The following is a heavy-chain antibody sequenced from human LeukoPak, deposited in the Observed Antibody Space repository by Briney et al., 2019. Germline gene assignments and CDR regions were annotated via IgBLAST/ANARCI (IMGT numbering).Heavy chain of an antibody. D-gene: IGHD3-10*01. CDR2: IWDDGNNK. CDR1: GFSFSNHG. Sequence: QPGGSLRLSCAASGFSFSNHGMHWVRQAPGKRQEWVAVIWDDGNNKRYANSVNGRFTISRDNSENTLYLQMNGLTAEDTAMYYCARDSYQDYYGRFDPWGQGTLVIVSS. J-gene: IGHJ5*02. V-gene: IGHV3-33*01. CDR3: ARDSYQDYYGRFDP.